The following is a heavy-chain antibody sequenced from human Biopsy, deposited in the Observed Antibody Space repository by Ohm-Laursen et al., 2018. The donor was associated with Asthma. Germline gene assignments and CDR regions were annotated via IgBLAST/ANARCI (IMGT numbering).Heavy chain of an antibody. CDR2: IDWEEDK. J-gene: IGHJ4*01. Sequence: TQTLTLTCSFSGFSLSSSGANVNWIRQPPGKALEWLARIDWEEDKFYSTSLRTRLTISKGSSEDQVVLTMTNMGPVDTATYYCTRHNDYWGPGILDTVSS. V-gene: IGHV2-70*04. CDR1: GFSLSSSGAN. D-gene: IGHD1-14*01. CDR3: TRHNDY.